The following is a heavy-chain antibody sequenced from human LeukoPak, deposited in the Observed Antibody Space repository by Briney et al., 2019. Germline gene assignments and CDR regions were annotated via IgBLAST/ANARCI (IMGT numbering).Heavy chain of an antibody. D-gene: IGHD4-17*01. CDR2: ISYDGSNK. V-gene: IGHV3-30*18. CDR1: GFTFSSYG. J-gene: IGHJ4*02. Sequence: PGRSLRLSCAASGFTFSSYGMHWVRQAPGKGLEWVAVISYDGSNKYYADSVKGRFTISRDNSKNTLYLQMNSLRAEDTAVYYCAKDSDDYGDYVGYFDYWGQGTLVTVSS. CDR3: AKDSDDYGDYVGYFDY.